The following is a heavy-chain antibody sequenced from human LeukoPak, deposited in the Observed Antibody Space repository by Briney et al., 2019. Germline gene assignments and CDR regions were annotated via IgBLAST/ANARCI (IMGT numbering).Heavy chain of an antibody. J-gene: IGHJ4*02. CDR1: GGSISSGGYY. CDR3: ARTPSSGWLYYFDY. Sequence: SQTLSLTCTVSGGSISSGGYYWSWIRQHPGKGLEWIGYIYYSGSTYYNPSLKSRVTISVDTSKNQFSLKLSSVTAADTAVYYCARTPSSGWLYYFDYWGQGALVTVSS. V-gene: IGHV4-31*03. D-gene: IGHD6-19*01. CDR2: IYYSGST.